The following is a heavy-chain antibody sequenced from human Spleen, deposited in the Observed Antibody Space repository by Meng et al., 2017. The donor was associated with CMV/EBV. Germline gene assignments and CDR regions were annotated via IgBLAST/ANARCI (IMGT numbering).Heavy chain of an antibody. CDR1: FSGYY. Sequence: FSGYYWSWIRQPTGKGLEGSGEINHSGSSDYSPSLKSRVTTSLDTSKSQFSLKLSSVTAADTAVYYCARIIVVVPAAPRISYWYFDLWGRGTLVTVSS. CDR2: INHSGSS. D-gene: IGHD2-2*01. J-gene: IGHJ2*01. V-gene: IGHV4-34*01. CDR3: ARIIVVVPAAPRISYWYFDL.